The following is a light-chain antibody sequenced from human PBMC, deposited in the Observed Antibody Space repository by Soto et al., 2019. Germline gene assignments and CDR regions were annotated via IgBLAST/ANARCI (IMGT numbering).Light chain of an antibody. V-gene: IGLV4-60*02. Sequence: QPVLTQSSSASASLGSSVKLTCTLSSGHSTYIIAWHQQQPGKAPRYLMKLEGSGSYNKGSGIPDRFSGSSSGADRYLTISNLQFEDEADYYCETWDTNVVVFGGGTKLIVL. CDR1: SGHSTYI. CDR3: ETWDTNVVV. J-gene: IGLJ2*01. CDR2: LEGSGSY.